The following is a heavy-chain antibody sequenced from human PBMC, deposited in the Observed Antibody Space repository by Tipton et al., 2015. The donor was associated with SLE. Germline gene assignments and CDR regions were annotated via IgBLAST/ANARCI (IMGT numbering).Heavy chain of an antibody. J-gene: IGHJ1*01. CDR3: AKGGELRFLEWLDQH. CDR2: ISSSSSTI. V-gene: IGHV3-48*01. CDR1: GFTFSSYS. Sequence: SLRLSCAASGFTFSSYSMNWVRQAPGKGLEWVSYISSSSSTIYYADSVKGRFTISRDNAKNTLYLQMNSLRAEDTAVYYCAKGGELRFLEWLDQHWGQGTLVTVSS. D-gene: IGHD3-3*01.